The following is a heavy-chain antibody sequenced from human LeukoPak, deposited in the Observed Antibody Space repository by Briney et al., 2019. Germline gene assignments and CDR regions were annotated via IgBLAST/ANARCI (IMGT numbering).Heavy chain of an antibody. Sequence: PSETLSLTCAVYGGSFSGYYWSWIRQPPGKGLEWIGEINHSGSTSYNPSLKSRVTISVDTSKNQFSLKLSSVTAADTAVYYCASRSVRWFDPWGQGTLVTVSS. J-gene: IGHJ5*02. CDR1: GGSFSGYY. V-gene: IGHV4-34*01. CDR3: ASRSVRWFDP. CDR2: INHSGST. D-gene: IGHD3-10*01.